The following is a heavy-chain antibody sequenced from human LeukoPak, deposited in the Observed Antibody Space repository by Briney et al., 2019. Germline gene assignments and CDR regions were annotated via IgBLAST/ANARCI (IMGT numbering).Heavy chain of an antibody. Sequence: ASVKVSCKASGYTFTGYYMHWVRQAPGQGLEWMGWINPNSGGTNYAQKFQGWVTMSRDTSISTAYMELSRLRSDDTAVYYCARTPSTAPLDYWGQGTLVTVSS. CDR1: GYTFTGYY. CDR3: ARTPSTAPLDY. D-gene: IGHD2-21*02. J-gene: IGHJ4*02. V-gene: IGHV1-2*04. CDR2: INPNSGGT.